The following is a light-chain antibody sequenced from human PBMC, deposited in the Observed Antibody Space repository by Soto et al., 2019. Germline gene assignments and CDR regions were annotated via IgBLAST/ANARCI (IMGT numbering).Light chain of an antibody. Sequence: EIVMTQSPATLSVSPGERATLSCRASQSVSSNLAWYQQKPGQAPRLLIYGASTRATGIPARFSGSGSGTEFTLTISSLQSEDFAVYYCQLHGDSPPGYTFGQGTKLEIK. V-gene: IGKV3-15*01. CDR3: QLHGDSPPGYT. CDR2: GAS. J-gene: IGKJ2*01. CDR1: QSVSSN.